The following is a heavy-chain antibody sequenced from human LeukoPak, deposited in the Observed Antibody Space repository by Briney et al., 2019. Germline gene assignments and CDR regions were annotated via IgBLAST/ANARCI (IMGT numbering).Heavy chain of an antibody. CDR3: AKDLSYYYDSSGYPNI. CDR2: ISGSGGST. CDR1: GFTFSSYA. V-gene: IGHV3-23*01. Sequence: GGSLRLSCAASGFTFSSYAMSWVRQAPGKGLEWVSAISGSGGSTYYADSVKGRFTISRDNSKNTLYLQMNSLRAEDTAVYYCAKDLSYYYDSSGYPNIRGQGTMVTVSS. J-gene: IGHJ3*02. D-gene: IGHD3-22*01.